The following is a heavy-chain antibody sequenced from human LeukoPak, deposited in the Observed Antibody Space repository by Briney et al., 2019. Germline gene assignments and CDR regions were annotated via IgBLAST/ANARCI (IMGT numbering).Heavy chain of an antibody. Sequence: SETLSLTCAVYGGSFSGYYWSWIRQPPGKGLEWIGYIYYSGSTNYNPSLKSRVTISVDTSKNQFSLKLSSVTAADTAVYYCARTGYYDFWSGYYPSNNWFDPWGQGTLVTVSS. CDR3: ARTGYYDFWSGYYPSNNWFDP. CDR2: IYYSGST. D-gene: IGHD3-3*01. V-gene: IGHV4-59*01. J-gene: IGHJ5*02. CDR1: GGSFSGYY.